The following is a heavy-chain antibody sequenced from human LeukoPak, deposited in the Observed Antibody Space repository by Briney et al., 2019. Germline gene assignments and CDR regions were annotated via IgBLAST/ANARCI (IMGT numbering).Heavy chain of an antibody. J-gene: IGHJ6*02. CDR3: ARGTLAAAGYYYYYYGMDV. CDR1: GGSISSYY. V-gene: IGHV4-4*07. D-gene: IGHD6-13*01. Sequence: PSETLSLTCTVSGGSISSYYWSWIRQPAGKGLEWIGRIYTSGSTNYNPSLKSRVTMSVDTSKNQFSLKLSSVTAADTAVYYCARGTLAAAGYYYYYYGMDVWGQGTTVTVSS. CDR2: IYTSGST.